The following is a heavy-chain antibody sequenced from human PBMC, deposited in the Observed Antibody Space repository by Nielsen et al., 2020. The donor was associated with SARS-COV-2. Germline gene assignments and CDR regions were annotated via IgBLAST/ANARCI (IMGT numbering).Heavy chain of an antibody. Sequence: GESLKISCAASGFTFSTYGMHWVRQAPGKGLEWVAAISYDGSNKYYVDSVKGRFTISRDNSKNTLYLQMSSLREEDTALYYCAKDWTAIVVVPSGGVDYWGQGTRVTVSS. CDR2: ISYDGSNK. CDR3: AKDWTAIVVVPSGGVDY. CDR1: GFTFSTYG. V-gene: IGHV3-30*18. D-gene: IGHD2-15*01. J-gene: IGHJ4*02.